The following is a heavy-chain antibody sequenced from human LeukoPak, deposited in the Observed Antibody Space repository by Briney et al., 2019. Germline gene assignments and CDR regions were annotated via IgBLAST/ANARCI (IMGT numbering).Heavy chain of an antibody. Sequence: GGSLRLSCAASGFTFSSYGMHWVRQAPGKGLEWVAFIRYDGSNKYYADSVKGRFTISRDNSKNTLYLQMNSLRAEDTAVYYCAKDPTAMDPRRGDWFDPWGQGTLVTVSS. CDR3: AKDPTAMDPRRGDWFDP. CDR1: GFTFSSYG. D-gene: IGHD5-18*01. CDR2: IRYDGSNK. V-gene: IGHV3-30*02. J-gene: IGHJ5*02.